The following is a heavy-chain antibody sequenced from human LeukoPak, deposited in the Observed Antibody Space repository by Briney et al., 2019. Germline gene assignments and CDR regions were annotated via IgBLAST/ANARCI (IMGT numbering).Heavy chain of an antibody. D-gene: IGHD2-15*01. V-gene: IGHV4-34*01. CDR3: ARSRGYCSGGSCYRRKTLVWGWDV. Sequence: SETLSLTCAVYGGSFRGYYWSWTRPPPGKGVEWIGEINHSGSTNFNPSLQSRVTISLDTSKNQFSLKLSSVTAADTAVYYCARSRGYCSGGSCYRRKTLVWGWDVWGQGTTVTVSS. J-gene: IGHJ6*02. CDR1: GGSFRGYY. CDR2: INHSGST.